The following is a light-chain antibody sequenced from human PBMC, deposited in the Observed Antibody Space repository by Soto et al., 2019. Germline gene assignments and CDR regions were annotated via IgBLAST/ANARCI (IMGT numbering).Light chain of an antibody. CDR3: QQYNNWWT. J-gene: IGKJ1*01. V-gene: IGKV3-15*01. Sequence: EIVMTHSPTTLSVSPGERSNLSCRASQSVSSNSAWYQQKPGQAPRLLIYGASTRATGIPARFSGSGSGTEFTLTISSMKSEDFAVYYCQQYNNWWTFGHGTKVDIK. CDR1: QSVSSN. CDR2: GAS.